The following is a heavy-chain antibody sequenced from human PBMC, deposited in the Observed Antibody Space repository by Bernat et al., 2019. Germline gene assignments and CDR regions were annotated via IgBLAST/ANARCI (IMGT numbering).Heavy chain of an antibody. D-gene: IGHD6-13*01. J-gene: IGHJ6*02. CDR1: GGSISSYY. Sequence: QVQLKESGPGLVKPSETLSLTCTVSGGSISSYYWSWIRQPPGKGLEWIGYIYYSGSTNYNPSLKSRVTISVDTSKNQFSLKLSSVTAADTAVYYCARDSGHSSSWYGYYYGMDVWGQGTTVTVSS. CDR3: ARDSGHSSSWYGYYYGMDV. V-gene: IGHV4-59*01. CDR2: IYYSGST.